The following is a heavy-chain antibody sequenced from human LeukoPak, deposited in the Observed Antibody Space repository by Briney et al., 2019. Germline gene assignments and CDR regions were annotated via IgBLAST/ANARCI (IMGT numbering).Heavy chain of an antibody. J-gene: IGHJ4*02. Sequence: PGGSLRLSCAASGFTFSNYAMSWVRQAPGKGLERVSAFSGSGGGTYYADSVKGRFTISRDNSKNTLYLQMNSLRVEDTAVYYCAKRAYCGADCYSGFDYWGQGTLVTVSS. D-gene: IGHD2-21*02. V-gene: IGHV3-23*01. CDR2: FSGSGGGT. CDR1: GFTFSNYA. CDR3: AKRAYCGADCYSGFDY.